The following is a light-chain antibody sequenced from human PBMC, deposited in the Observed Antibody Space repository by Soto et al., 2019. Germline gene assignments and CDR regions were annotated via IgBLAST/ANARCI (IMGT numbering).Light chain of an antibody. CDR1: QSVSSSY. CDR2: GAS. Sequence: EIELTQSPGTLSLSPGERATLSCRASQSVSSSYLAWYQQKPGQAPMLLIYGASNRASGIPDRFSGSGSGTDFTLTISRLEPEDFAVYYCQQYDNTLYTFGQGTKLEIK. V-gene: IGKV3-20*01. CDR3: QQYDNTLYT. J-gene: IGKJ2*01.